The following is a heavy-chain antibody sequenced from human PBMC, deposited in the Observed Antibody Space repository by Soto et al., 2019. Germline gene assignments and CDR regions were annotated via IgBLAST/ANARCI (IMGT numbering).Heavy chain of an antibody. CDR3: IQSRCGGDCLQSYASYYYYGMDV. CDR2: INWDDDK. CDR1: GFSLSTSGVG. J-gene: IGHJ6*02. V-gene: IGHV2-5*02. D-gene: IGHD2-21*02. Sequence: SGPTLVNPTQTLTLTCTFSGFSLSTSGVGVGWIRQPPGKALEWVALINWDDDKRYSPSRRSRLTITKDTSKNQVVLTMTNMDPVDPATYYCIQSRCGGDCLQSYASYYYYGMDVWGQVTTVTVSS.